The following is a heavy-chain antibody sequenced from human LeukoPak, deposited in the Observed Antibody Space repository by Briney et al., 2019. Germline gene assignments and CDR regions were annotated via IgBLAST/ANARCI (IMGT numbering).Heavy chain of an antibody. CDR3: VRGRNVKWVPGVGGNPRASRYYYYMDV. J-gene: IGHJ6*03. CDR2: INHNGGT. V-gene: IGHV4-34*01. D-gene: IGHD4-23*01. CDR1: GGSVTGFS. Sequence: PSETLSLTCAVSGGSVTGFSWSWIRQSPVKGLESIGDINHNGGTNYAPSLQSRVTLSLDTSKNQFSLTLTSVTAADTAVYYCVRGRNVKWVPGVGGNPRASRYYYYMDVWGKGTTVTVSS.